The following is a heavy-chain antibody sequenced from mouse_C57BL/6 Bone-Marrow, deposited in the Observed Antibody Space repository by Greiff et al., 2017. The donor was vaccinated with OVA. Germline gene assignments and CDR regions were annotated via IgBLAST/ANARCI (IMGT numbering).Heavy chain of an antibody. V-gene: IGHV7-3*02. J-gene: IGHJ4*01. CDR2: IRNKANGYTT. CDR1: GFTFTDYY. D-gene: IGHD3-1*01. Sequence: EVKLVESGGGLVQPGGSLRLSCATSGFTFTDYYMSWVRQPPGKALEWLGFIRNKANGYTTEYSSSVKGRFTISRDNSQSILYLQMNTLRAEDSATYYSARDRAGFYAMDYWGQGTSVTVSS. CDR3: ARDRAGFYAMDY.